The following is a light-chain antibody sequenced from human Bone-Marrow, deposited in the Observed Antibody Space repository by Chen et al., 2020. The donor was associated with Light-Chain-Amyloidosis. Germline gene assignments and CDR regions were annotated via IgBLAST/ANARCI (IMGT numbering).Light chain of an antibody. Sequence: SALTQPASVSGSPGQSIPISCPGTSSDVGGDNHVSWYQQHPVKAPKLMIYEVTNRPSWVPDRFSGSKSDNTASLTISGLQTEDEADYFCSSYTITNTLVFGSGTRVTVL. CDR3: SSYTITNTLV. V-gene: IGLV2-14*01. J-gene: IGLJ1*01. CDR2: EVT. CDR1: SSDVGGDNH.